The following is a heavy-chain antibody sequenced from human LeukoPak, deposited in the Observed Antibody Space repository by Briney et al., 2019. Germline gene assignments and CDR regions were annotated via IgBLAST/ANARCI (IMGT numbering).Heavy chain of an antibody. CDR2: IYYSGST. CDR3: ARLLESYEGTRFDY. J-gene: IGHJ4*02. D-gene: IGHD3-16*01. V-gene: IGHV4-59*08. Sequence: SETLSLTCTVSGGSISSYSWSWIREPPWKGLEWIGYIYYSGSTNYNPSLKSRVTISVDTSKNQFSLKLTSVTAADTAVYYCARLLESYEGTRFDYWGQGTLVTVSS. CDR1: GGSISSYS.